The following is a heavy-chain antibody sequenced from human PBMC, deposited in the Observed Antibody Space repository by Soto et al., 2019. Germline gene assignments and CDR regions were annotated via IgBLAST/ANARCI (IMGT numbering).Heavy chain of an antibody. CDR1: GYIIIDYC. J-gene: IGHJ1*01. D-gene: IGHD1-1*01. V-gene: IGHV5-51*07. CDR3: ARPPLPGCSCHFNS. Sequence: GESLKISCKASGYIIIDYCIGRVHQMPGKGLEWMGIVCPRDSDTRYSPSFQGQVTISADRSTGTAFLQWRSLKASDTALYYCARPPLPGCSCHFNSWGQGCRGVVSS. CDR2: VCPRDSDT.